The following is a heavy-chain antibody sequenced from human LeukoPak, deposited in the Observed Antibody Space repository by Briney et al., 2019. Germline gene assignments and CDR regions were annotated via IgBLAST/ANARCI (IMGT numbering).Heavy chain of an antibody. V-gene: IGHV4-59*01. D-gene: IGHD1-14*01. J-gene: IGHJ6*03. CDR3: ASPGNHYHYMDV. CDR2: IYYSGYT. Sequence: SETLSLTCTVSGGSISSYYWSWIRQPPGKGLEWIGCIYYSGYTNYKSSLKSRVTISVDTSKNQFSLKLSSVTAADTAVYYCASPGNHYHYMDVWGKGTTVTVSS. CDR1: GGSISSYY.